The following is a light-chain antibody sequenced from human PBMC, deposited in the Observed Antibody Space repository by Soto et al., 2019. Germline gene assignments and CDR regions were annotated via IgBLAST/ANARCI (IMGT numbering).Light chain of an antibody. Sequence: DIQLTQSPSTLSASVGDRVTITCRASRYISTWLAWYQQKPGEAPNLRNYHASILQDGAPSKFSGAGPATEFTLTNSSLQPDDVATYYCQQYNSSPLTFGGGTKVEIK. J-gene: IGKJ4*01. CDR1: RYISTW. CDR3: QQYNSSPLT. CDR2: HAS. V-gene: IGKV1-5*01.